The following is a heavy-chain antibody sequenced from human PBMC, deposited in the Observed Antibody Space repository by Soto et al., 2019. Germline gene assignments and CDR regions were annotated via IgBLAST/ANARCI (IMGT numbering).Heavy chain of an antibody. Sequence: LRLSCAASEFTVTNNEMIWVRQAPGKGLEWVSILYSGGNTYYADSVEGRFTISRDGSKNTLYLHMNSLRAEDTAVYYCALRRVAYADFWGQGTRVTVS. CDR3: ALRRVAYADF. D-gene: IGHD2-2*01. V-gene: IGHV3-53*01. J-gene: IGHJ4*02. CDR2: LYSGGNT. CDR1: EFTVTNNE.